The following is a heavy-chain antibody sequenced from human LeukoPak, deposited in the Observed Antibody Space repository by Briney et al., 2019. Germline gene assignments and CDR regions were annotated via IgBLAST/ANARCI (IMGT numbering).Heavy chain of an antibody. CDR2: INPSGGST. J-gene: IGHJ4*02. V-gene: IGHV1-46*01. CDR1: YTFTGYY. CDR3: ARSYGSGSYPIDY. Sequence: YTFTGYYXXXXXQAXXQGLXXXXIINPSGGSTSYAQKFQGRVTMTRDTSTSTVYMELSSLRSEDTAVYYCARSYGSGSYPIDYWGQGTLVTVSS. D-gene: IGHD3-10*01.